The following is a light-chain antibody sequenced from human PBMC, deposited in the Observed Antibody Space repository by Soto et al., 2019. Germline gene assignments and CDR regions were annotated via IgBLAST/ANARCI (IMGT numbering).Light chain of an antibody. CDR2: DVS. CDR1: NSDVGAYNY. J-gene: IGLJ1*01. V-gene: IGLV2-14*01. Sequence: QSVLTQPASGSGSPGQSIAISCTGTNSDVGAYNYVSWYQQHPGKAPQLMIYDVSNRPSGVSNRFSGSKSGITASLTISGLQAEDEADYYCSSYTSSSTRLYVFGTGTKLTVL. CDR3: SSYTSSSTRLYV.